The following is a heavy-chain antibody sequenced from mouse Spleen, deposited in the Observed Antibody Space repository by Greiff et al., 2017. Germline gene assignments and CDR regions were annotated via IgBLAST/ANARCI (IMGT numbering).Heavy chain of an antibody. CDR3: ARSHMITTGTLDY. CDR2: INPSTGGT. D-gene: IGHD2-4*01. J-gene: IGHJ2*01. Sequence: VQLQQSGPELVKPGASVKISCKASGYSFTGYYMNWVKQSPEKSLEWIGEINPSTGGTTYNQKFKAKATLTVDKSSSTAYMQLKSLTSEDSAVYYCARSHMITTGTLDYWGQGTTLTVSS. CDR1: GYSFTGYY. V-gene: IGHV1-42*01.